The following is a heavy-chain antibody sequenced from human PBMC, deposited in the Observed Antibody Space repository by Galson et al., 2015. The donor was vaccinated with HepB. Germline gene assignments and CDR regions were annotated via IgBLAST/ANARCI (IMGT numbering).Heavy chain of an antibody. D-gene: IGHD6-13*01. CDR1: GFTFSSYA. V-gene: IGHV3-64D*06. CDR2: ISSNGGST. Sequence: SLRLSCAASGFTFSSYAMHWVRQAPGKGLEYVSAISSNGGSTYYADSVKGRFTISRDNSKNTLYLQMSSLRAEDTAVYYCVKDSSSWYYFGAVDIWGQGTMVTVSS. CDR3: VKDSSSWYYFGAVDI. J-gene: IGHJ3*02.